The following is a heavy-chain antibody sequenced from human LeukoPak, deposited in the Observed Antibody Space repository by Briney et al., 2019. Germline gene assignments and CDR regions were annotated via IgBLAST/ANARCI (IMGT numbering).Heavy chain of an antibody. V-gene: IGHV3-48*02. CDR3: ARWKYDSSGYYSDY. J-gene: IGHJ4*02. CDR2: ISSSRSTI. D-gene: IGHD3-22*01. Sequence: GGSLRLSCAASGFTFSSCAMSWVRQAPGKGLERVSYISSSRSTIYYADSVKGRFTISSDNAKNSLCLQMNSLRDEDTAVYYCARWKYDSSGYYSDYWGQGTLVTVSS. CDR1: GFTFSSCA.